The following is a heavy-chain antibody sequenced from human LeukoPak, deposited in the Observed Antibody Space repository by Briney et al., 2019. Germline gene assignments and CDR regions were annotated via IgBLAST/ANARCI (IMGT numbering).Heavy chain of an antibody. CDR3: AKDAAGVAEGSNWFDP. J-gene: IGHJ5*02. CDR2: ISYDGTNK. D-gene: IGHD2-15*01. CDR1: GFTFSDYP. Sequence: GGSLRLSCAASGFTFSDYPMHWVRQAPGKGLEWVAIISYDGTNKHYADSVKARFTISRDNSKNTLYLQMNSLRAEDTAVYYCAKDAAGVAEGSNWFDPWGQGTLVTVSS. V-gene: IGHV3-30*04.